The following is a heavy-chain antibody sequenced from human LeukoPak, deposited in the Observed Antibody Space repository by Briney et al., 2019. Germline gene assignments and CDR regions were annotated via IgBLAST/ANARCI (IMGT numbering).Heavy chain of an antibody. J-gene: IGHJ4*02. D-gene: IGHD3-16*01. Sequence: SETLSLTCTVSGGSISSYYWSWIRQPPGKGLEWIGYIYDSGSTNYNPSLKSRVTISVDTSKNQFSLKLSSVTAADTAVYYCARTNANRASLDYWGQGTLVTVSS. V-gene: IGHV4-59*01. CDR1: GGSISSYY. CDR2: IYDSGST. CDR3: ARTNANRASLDY.